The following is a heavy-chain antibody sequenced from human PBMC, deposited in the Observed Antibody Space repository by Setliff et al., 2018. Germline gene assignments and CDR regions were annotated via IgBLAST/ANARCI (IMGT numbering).Heavy chain of an antibody. D-gene: IGHD2-21*02. CDR1: GFTFSIYS. Sequence: HPGGSLRLSCAASGFTFSIYSINWVRQAPGKGLEWISYISSRSNSIYYADSVKGRFTISRDNARNSLYLQMDRLRPEDTAVYYCAKSGGDHCCPLYHHYYMDVWGTGTTVTAP. J-gene: IGHJ6*03. CDR2: ISSRSNSI. CDR3: AKSGGDHCCPLYHHYYMDV. V-gene: IGHV3-48*01.